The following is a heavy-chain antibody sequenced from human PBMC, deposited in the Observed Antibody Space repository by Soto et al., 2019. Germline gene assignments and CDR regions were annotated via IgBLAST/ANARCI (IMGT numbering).Heavy chain of an antibody. V-gene: IGHV4-59*01. Sequence: SETLSLTCTVSGGSISSYYWSWIRQPPGKGLEWIGYIYYSGSTNYNPSLKSRVTISVDTSKNQSSLKLSSVTAADTAVYYCAREKRAYYYMDVWGKGTTVTVSS. CDR2: IYYSGST. CDR3: AREKRAYYYMDV. J-gene: IGHJ6*03. CDR1: GGSISSYY.